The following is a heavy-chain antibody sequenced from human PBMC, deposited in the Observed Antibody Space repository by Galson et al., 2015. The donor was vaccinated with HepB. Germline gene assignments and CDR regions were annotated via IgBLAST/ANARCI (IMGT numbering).Heavy chain of an antibody. CDR2: ISGSGGST. Sequence: SLRLSCAASGFTFSSYAMSWVRQAPGKGLEWVSAISGSGGSTYYADSVKGRFTISRDNSKNTLYLQMNSLRAEDTAVYYCAKLGRVRLGEFYYFDYWGQGTLVTVSS. V-gene: IGHV3-23*01. CDR1: GFTFSSYA. CDR3: AKLGRVRLGEFYYFDY. D-gene: IGHD3-16*01. J-gene: IGHJ4*02.